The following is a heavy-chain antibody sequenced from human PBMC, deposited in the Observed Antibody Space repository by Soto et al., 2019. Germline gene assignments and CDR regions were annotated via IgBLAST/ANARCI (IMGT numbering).Heavy chain of an antibody. CDR3: AREGRYCSGGSCYPGNYGMDV. CDR2: ISSSSRYI. V-gene: IGHV3-21*01. D-gene: IGHD2-15*01. Sequence: EVQLVESGGGLVKPGGSLRLSCAASGFTFSSYSMNWVRQAPGKGLAWVSSISSSSRYIYYADSVKGRFTISRDNAKNSLYLQMNSLRAEDTAVYYCAREGRYCSGGSCYPGNYGMDVWGQGTTVTVSS. CDR1: GFTFSSYS. J-gene: IGHJ6*02.